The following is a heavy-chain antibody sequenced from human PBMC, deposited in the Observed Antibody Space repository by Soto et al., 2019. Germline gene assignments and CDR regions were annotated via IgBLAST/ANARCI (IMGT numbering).Heavy chain of an antibody. Sequence: GASVKVSCKASGGTFSSYAISWVRQAPGQGLEWMGGIIPIFGTANYAQNFQVRVTISADESTSTAYMELSSLRSEDTAVYYCARSGFPLPGYWFDPWGQGTLVTVS. CDR3: ARSGFPLPGYWFDP. CDR1: GGTFSSYA. V-gene: IGHV1-69*13. D-gene: IGHD3-10*01. CDR2: IIPIFGTA. J-gene: IGHJ5*02.